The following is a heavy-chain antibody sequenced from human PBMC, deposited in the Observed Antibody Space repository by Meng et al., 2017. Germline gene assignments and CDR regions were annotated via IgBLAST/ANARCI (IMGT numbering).Heavy chain of an antibody. CDR3: AKMHDYGVVDAFDI. D-gene: IGHD4-17*01. J-gene: IGHJ3*02. CDR1: GFTFSSYA. V-gene: IGHV3-23*01. CDR2: IRGSGGST. Sequence: GASLELSCAASGFTFSSYAMSWVRQAPGTGLEWVSAIRGSGGSTYYADSVKGRFTISRDNSKNTLYLQMSSLRAEDTAVYYCAKMHDYGVVDAFDIWGQGTMVTVSS.